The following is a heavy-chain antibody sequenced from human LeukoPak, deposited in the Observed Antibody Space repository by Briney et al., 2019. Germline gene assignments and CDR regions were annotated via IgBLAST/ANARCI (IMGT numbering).Heavy chain of an antibody. CDR3: ASAFYSGSGTYDPFDS. CDR2: IYPGDSDT. V-gene: IGHV5-51*01. J-gene: IGHJ4*02. D-gene: IGHD3-10*01. Sequence: GESLKISCKGSGYSFTSYWIGWVRQMPGKGLEWMGIIYPGDSDTRYSPSFQGQVTISADKSISTAYLQWSSLKASDTAIYYCASAFYSGSGTYDPFDSWGQGTLVTVSS. CDR1: GYSFTSYW.